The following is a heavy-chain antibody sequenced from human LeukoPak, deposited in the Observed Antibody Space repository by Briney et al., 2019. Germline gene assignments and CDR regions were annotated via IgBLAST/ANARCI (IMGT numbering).Heavy chain of an antibody. D-gene: IGHD2-2*01. V-gene: IGHV4-4*07. CDR3: ARDLKSLGYCSSTSCLYRNCYYYMDV. J-gene: IGHJ6*03. CDR1: GGSISSYY. CDR2: IYTSGST. Sequence: SETLSLTCTVSGGSISSYYWSWIRQPAGKGLEWIGRIYTSGSTNYNPSLKSRVTMSVDTSKNQFSLKLSSVTAADRAVYYCARDLKSLGYCSSTSCLYRNCYYYMDVWGKGTTVTVSS.